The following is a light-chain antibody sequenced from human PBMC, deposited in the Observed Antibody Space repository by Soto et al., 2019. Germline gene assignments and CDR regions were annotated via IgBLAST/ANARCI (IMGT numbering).Light chain of an antibody. CDR3: HQFGSSPLPFT. J-gene: IGKJ2*01. CDR2: GAS. V-gene: IGKV3-20*01. Sequence: ESMLTQSPGTLSLSPGERATLSCRASQSVSTRYLAWYQQKPGQAPRLLIYGASIRAAGIPDRFCSSGSGTDVTLTISSLVPEDFAVYYCHQFGSSPLPFTFGQGTKLEI. CDR1: QSVSTRY.